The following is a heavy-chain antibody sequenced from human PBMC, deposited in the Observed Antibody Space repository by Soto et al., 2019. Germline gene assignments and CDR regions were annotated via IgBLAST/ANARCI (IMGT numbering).Heavy chain of an antibody. V-gene: IGHV4-39*01. J-gene: IGHJ5*02. CDR2: IHQTGST. Sequence: QLQLQESGPGLVRPSETLSLTCTVSNGSISSPIYWWGWIRQPPGKGLEWIGSIHQTGSTYYNPSLQGRVTIYVDTSKNQFSLKLSYVTAADTAMYFCAGRSSLASVQLFFREISNYNRLDPCGRGTLVTVSS. CDR3: AGRSSLASVQLFFREISNYNRLDP. CDR1: NGSISSPIYW. D-gene: IGHD1-1*01.